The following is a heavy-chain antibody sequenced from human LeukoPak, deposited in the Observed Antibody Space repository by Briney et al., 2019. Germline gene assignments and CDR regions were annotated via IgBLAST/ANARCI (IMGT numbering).Heavy chain of an antibody. D-gene: IGHD6-6*01. Sequence: SETLSLTCTVSGGSISSYYWSWIRQPPGKGLEWIGYIYYSGSTNYSPSLKSRVTISVDTSKNQFSLKLSSVTAADTAMYYCARTYSSSSGDFDYWGQGTLVTVSS. CDR2: IYYSGST. CDR1: GGSISSYY. CDR3: ARTYSSSSGDFDY. J-gene: IGHJ4*02. V-gene: IGHV4-59*01.